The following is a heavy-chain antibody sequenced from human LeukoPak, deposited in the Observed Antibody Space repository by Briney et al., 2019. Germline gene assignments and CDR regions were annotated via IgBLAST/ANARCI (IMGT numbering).Heavy chain of an antibody. V-gene: IGHV1-69*02. CDR2: IIPILGIA. CDR3: ARVGHGSYYRSGFDY. Sequence: PGSSVKVSCKASGGTFSSYTISWVRQAPGQGLEWMGRIIPILGIANYAQKFQGRVTITADKSTSTAYMELSSLRSEDTAVYYCARVGHGSYYRSGFDYWGQGTLVTVSS. CDR1: GGTFSSYT. D-gene: IGHD1-26*01. J-gene: IGHJ4*02.